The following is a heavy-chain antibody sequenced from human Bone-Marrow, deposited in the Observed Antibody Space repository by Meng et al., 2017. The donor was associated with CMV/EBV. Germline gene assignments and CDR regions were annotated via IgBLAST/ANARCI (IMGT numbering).Heavy chain of an antibody. CDR3: ARGFWSGYYFLDP. CDR2: IYYSGST. J-gene: IGHJ5*02. D-gene: IGHD3-3*01. Sequence: GSLRLSCTVSGGSISSSSYYWGWIRQPPGKGLEWIGSIYYSGSTYYKPSLKSRVTISVDTSKNQFSRKLSSVTAADTAVYYCARGFWSGYYFLDPWGQGNLVNVDS. CDR1: GGSISSSSYY. V-gene: IGHV4-39*01.